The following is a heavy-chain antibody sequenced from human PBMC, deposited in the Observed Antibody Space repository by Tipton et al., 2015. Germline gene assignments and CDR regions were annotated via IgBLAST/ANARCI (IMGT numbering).Heavy chain of an antibody. CDR1: GFTLSTHG. J-gene: IGHJ4*02. Sequence: GSLRLSCTASGFTLSTHGMYWVRQAPGKGLEWVASIRYDGSSKYYTDSVKGRFTISKVDSKSMLYLQMNSLRAEDAAVYYCARWSGTYPEYYIDYWGQGTVFSVSS. CDR2: IRYDGSSK. D-gene: IGHD1-26*01. CDR3: ARWSGTYPEYYIDY. V-gene: IGHV3-30*02.